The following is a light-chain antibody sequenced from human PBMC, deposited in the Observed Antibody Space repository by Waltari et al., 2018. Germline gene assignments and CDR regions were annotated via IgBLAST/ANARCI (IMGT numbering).Light chain of an antibody. CDR2: RNN. CDR1: SSTIGSNY. V-gene: IGLV1-47*01. CDR3: AVWDDSLSGRV. Sequence: QSVLTQPPSASGTPGQRVTIPCSGSSSTIGSNYVYWYQQFPRTAPKLLIYRNNQRPSGVSDRFSGSKSGTSASLAISGLRSDDEADYYCAVWDDSLSGRVFGGGTKLTVL. J-gene: IGLJ3*02.